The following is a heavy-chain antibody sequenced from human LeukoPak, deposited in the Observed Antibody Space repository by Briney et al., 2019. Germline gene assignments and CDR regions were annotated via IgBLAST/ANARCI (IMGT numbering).Heavy chain of an antibody. J-gene: IGHJ4*02. CDR3: ARDLNIVGATWSDY. CDR2: IKVDGSEK. CDR1: GFTFSSDW. Sequence: PGGSLRLSCAASGFTFSSDWMSWVRQAPGKGLEWVANIKVDGSEKYFVDSVKGRFTISRDNAKNSLYLQMNSLRAEDTAVYYCARDLNIVGATWSDYWGQGTLVTVSS. D-gene: IGHD1-26*01. V-gene: IGHV3-7*01.